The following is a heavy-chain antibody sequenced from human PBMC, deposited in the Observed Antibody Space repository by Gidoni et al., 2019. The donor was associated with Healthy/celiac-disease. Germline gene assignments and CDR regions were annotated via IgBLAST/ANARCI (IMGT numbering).Heavy chain of an antibody. CDR3: AKRASRGVGDSGDHFDY. J-gene: IGHJ4*02. D-gene: IGHD5-12*01. V-gene: IGHV3-23*01. CDR2: ISGSGGST. Sequence: EVQLLESGGRLVQPGGSLKLSCVAYGFTFRSYAMSWVRQAPGQGREWVSAISGSGGSTSYADAVKGRFTISRDNSKNTLYLQMNSLRAEDTAVYYCAKRASRGVGDSGDHFDYWGQGTLVTVSS. CDR1: GFTFRSYA.